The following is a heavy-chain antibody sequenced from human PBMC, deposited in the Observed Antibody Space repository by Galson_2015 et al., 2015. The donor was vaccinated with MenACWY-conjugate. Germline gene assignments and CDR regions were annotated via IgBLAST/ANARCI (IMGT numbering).Heavy chain of an antibody. J-gene: IGHJ5*02. CDR1: GGSIISGGYY. D-gene: IGHD4-23*01. V-gene: IGHV4-31*03. CDR2: IYYSGTT. Sequence: TLSLTCTVSGGSIISGGYYWSWIRQHPGKGLEWIGDIYYSGTTYYNPSLKSRITISVDTSENQFSLKLRSVTAADTAVYYCARCSVVNPGWFDPWGQGTLVTVSS. CDR3: ARCSVVNPGWFDP.